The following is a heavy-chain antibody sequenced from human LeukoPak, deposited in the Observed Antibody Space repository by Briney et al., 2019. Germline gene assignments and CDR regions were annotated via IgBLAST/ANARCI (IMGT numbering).Heavy chain of an antibody. CDR3: ARDRAYGSGKYWFDP. CDR2: IDYSGST. V-gene: IGHV4-59*01. CDR1: GDSISSYY. D-gene: IGHD3-10*01. J-gene: IGHJ5*02. Sequence: SETVSLTCTVSGDSISSYYRSWIRQPPGKGLEGIGYIDYSGSTNYNPSLKRRGTLSLDTSKNQFSLKLSSVTAADTAVYYCARDRAYGSGKYWFDPWGQGTLVTVSS.